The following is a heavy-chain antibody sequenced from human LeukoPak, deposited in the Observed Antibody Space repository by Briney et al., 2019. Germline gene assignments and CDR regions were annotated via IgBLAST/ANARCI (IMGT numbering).Heavy chain of an antibody. D-gene: IGHD2-15*01. CDR3: ARSNWGRCSGGSCYSNRFDP. Sequence: SETLSLTCAVSVGSISSGGYSWSWIRQPPGKGLEWIGYIYHSGSTYYNPSRKSRVTISVDRSKNQFSLKLSSVTAADTAVYYCARSNWGRCSGGSCYSNRFDPWGQGTLVTVSS. J-gene: IGHJ5*02. CDR1: VGSISSGGYS. CDR2: IYHSGST. V-gene: IGHV4-30-2*01.